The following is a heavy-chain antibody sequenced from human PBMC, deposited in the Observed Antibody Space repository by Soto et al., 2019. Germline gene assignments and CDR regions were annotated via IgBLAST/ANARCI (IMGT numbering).Heavy chain of an antibody. V-gene: IGHV3-53*01. D-gene: IGHD1-26*01. CDR2: LYSGGTT. CDR1: GLTVSSNY. J-gene: IGHJ4*02. Sequence: EVQLVESGGGLIQPGGSLRLSCAASGLTVSSNYMSWVRQAPGKGLEWVSVLYSGGTTYYADSVKGRFTISRDNSKNTLYLQMNSLRAEDTAVYYCARGRGSSCFDYWGQGTLVTVSS. CDR3: ARGRGSSCFDY.